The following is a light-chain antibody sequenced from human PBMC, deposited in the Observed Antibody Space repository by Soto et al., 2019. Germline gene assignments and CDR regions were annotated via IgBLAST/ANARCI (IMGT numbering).Light chain of an antibody. Sequence: QSVLTQPPSASGTPGQRVTISCSGSSSNIGSNTVNWYQQLPGTAPQLLIYSNNQRPSGVPDRFSGSKSGTSASLAISGLQPEDEADYYCAAWDDSRNGPVFGGGTKLTVL. CDR3: AAWDDSRNGPV. CDR2: SNN. J-gene: IGLJ2*01. CDR1: SSNIGSNT. V-gene: IGLV1-44*01.